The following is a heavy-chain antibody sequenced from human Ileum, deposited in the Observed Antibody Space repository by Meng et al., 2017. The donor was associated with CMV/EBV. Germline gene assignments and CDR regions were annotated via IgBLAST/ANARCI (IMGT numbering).Heavy chain of an antibody. V-gene: IGHV4-39*07. J-gene: IGHJ5*02. Sequence: RRLAELGPGLVKPSEALSLTCTVSGGSISSSSYDWGWIRQPPGKRLEWIGSIYYRGTTYYNPSLKSRVTMSIDTSTNQFSLNLRSVTAADTAVYYCVRDKDNNYLLDWFDPWGQGTLVTVSS. CDR1: GGSISSSSYD. CDR3: VRDKDNNYLLDWFDP. CDR2: IYYRGTT. D-gene: IGHD4-11*01.